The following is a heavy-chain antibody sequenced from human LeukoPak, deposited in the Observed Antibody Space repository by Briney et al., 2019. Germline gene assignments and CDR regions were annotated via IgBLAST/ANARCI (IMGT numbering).Heavy chain of an antibody. CDR1: GFTVSSNY. CDR2: IYSGGNT. V-gene: IGHV3-66*01. Sequence: GGSLRLSCAASGFTVSSNYMSWVRQAPGKGLEWVSVIYSGGNTYYADSVKGRFTISRDNSKNTLYLQMNSLRAEDTAVYFCARERDRGATSPYFDYWGQGTLVTVSS. J-gene: IGHJ4*02. D-gene: IGHD1-14*01. CDR3: ARERDRGATSPYFDY.